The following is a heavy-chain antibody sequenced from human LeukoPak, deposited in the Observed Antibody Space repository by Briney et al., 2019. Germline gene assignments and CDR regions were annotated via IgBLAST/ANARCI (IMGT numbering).Heavy chain of an antibody. D-gene: IGHD4-23*01. CDR1: GFTFSNYA. CDR3: AREDPYGAYSVFDY. CDR2: ISYDGSNK. J-gene: IGHJ4*02. Sequence: GGSLRLSCAASGFTFSNYAMHWVRQAPGKGLEWVAVISYDGSNKYHADSVKGRFTISRDNSKNTLYLQMNSLRAEDTAAYYCAREDPYGAYSVFDYWGQGTLVTVSS. V-gene: IGHV3-30-3*01.